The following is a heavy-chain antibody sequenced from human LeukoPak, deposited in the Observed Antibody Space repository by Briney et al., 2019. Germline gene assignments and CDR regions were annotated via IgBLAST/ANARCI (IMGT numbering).Heavy chain of an antibody. J-gene: IGHJ4*02. V-gene: IGHV3-33*06. CDR3: AKDAAMVYFDY. CDR1: GFTFSSYG. CDR2: IWYDGSNK. Sequence: QPGRSLRLSCAASGFTFSSYGMHWVRQAPGKGLEWVAVIWYDGSNKNYADSVKGRFTISRDNSKNTLYLQMNSLRAEDTAVYYCAKDAAMVYFDYWGQGTLVTVSS. D-gene: IGHD5-18*01.